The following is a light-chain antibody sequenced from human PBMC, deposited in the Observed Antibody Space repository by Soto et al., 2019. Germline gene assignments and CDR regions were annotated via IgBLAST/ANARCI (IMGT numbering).Light chain of an antibody. CDR1: QSIRKH. CDR2: DAS. Sequence: DIQMTQSPSSLSASVGDRVTITCQASQSIRKHLNWYQHKLGKAPKLLISDASNLEPGVSSSFSASGSGTDFTFTIIGLQPGDRATYFCQQYDELPYTFGGGTRLEI. CDR3: QQYDELPYT. V-gene: IGKV1-33*01. J-gene: IGKJ2*01.